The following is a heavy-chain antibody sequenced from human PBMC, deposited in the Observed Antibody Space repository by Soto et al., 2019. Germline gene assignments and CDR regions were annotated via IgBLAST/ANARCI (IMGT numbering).Heavy chain of an antibody. CDR2: IDWDDDK. Sequence: SGPTLVNPTQTLTLTCTFSGFSLSTSGMCVSWIRQPPGKALEWLARIDWDDDKYYSTSLKTRLTISKDTSKNQVVLTMTNMDPVDTATYYCARIPGVDSAMVFDYWGQGTLVTVSS. D-gene: IGHD5-18*01. V-gene: IGHV2-70*11. CDR3: ARIPGVDSAMVFDY. CDR1: GFSLSTSGMC. J-gene: IGHJ4*02.